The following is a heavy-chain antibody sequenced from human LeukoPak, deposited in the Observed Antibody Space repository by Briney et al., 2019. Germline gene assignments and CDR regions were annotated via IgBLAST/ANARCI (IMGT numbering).Heavy chain of an antibody. Sequence: PSETLSLTCTVSGGSISSSSYYWGWIRQPPGKGLEWIGSIYYSGSTYYNPSLKSRVTISVDTSKNQFSLKLSSVTAADTAVYYCARDKVEGPTKFDSWGQGIRVTVSS. D-gene: IGHD5-24*01. J-gene: IGHJ5*01. CDR1: GGSISSSSYY. V-gene: IGHV4-39*07. CDR2: IYYSGST. CDR3: ARDKVEGPTKFDS.